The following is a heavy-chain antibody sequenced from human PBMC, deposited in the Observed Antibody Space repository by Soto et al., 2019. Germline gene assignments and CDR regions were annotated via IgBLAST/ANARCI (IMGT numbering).Heavy chain of an antibody. D-gene: IGHD3-3*01. CDR1: GGSISGGGSY. CDR3: ARASVNGTFGVVIKAFDI. V-gene: IGHV4-31*03. J-gene: IGHJ3*02. Sequence: SETLSLTCTVSGGSISGGGSYWSWIRQRPGKGLEWIGYMFYSGGFYYNPSLKGRVMISSDTSKNQFSLNLTSVTAADTAVYYCARASVNGTFGVVIKAFDIWGQGTMVNVSS. CDR2: MFYSGGF.